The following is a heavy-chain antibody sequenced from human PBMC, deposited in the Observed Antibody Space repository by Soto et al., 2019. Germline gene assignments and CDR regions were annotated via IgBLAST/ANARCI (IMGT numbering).Heavy chain of an antibody. D-gene: IGHD6-19*01. J-gene: IGHJ2*01. CDR3: ARGYSSGWYHLGHWYFDL. CDR2: ISSNGGST. Sequence: GGSLRLSCAASGFTFSSYAMHWVRQAPGKGLEYVSAISSNGGSTYYANSVKGRFTISRDNSKNTLYLQMGSLRAEDMAVYYCARGYSSGWYHLGHWYFDLWGRGTLVTVSS. CDR1: GFTFSSYA. V-gene: IGHV3-64*01.